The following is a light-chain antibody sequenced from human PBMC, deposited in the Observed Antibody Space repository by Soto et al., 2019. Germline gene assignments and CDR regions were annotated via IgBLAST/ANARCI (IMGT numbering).Light chain of an antibody. V-gene: IGKV1-27*01. CDR1: QGISNY. CDR3: QKYNSAPRT. J-gene: IGKJ3*01. Sequence: DIQMTQSPSSLSASVGDRVTITCRASQGISNYFAWYQQKPGKVPKLLIYAASTFQSGVPFRFSGRGSGTEFTLNISGLQPEDGASYYCQKYNSAPRTSGPGTKVHIK. CDR2: AAS.